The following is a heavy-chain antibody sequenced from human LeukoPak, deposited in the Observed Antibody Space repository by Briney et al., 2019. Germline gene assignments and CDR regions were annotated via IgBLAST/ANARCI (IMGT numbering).Heavy chain of an antibody. J-gene: IGHJ4*02. CDR1: GDTFSSYA. D-gene: IGHD5-12*01. CDR2: ITPFLGIA. Sequence: GASVKVSCKASGDTFSSYAINWVRQAPGQGPEWMGRITPFLGIANYPQKFQGRVTITADESTTTVYMELSSLRSEDTAVYYCAREAXREXXLMWPXLGGQDCRYDHWGQGTLVTVSS. V-gene: IGHV1-69*04. CDR3: AREAXREXXLMWPXLGGQDCRYDH.